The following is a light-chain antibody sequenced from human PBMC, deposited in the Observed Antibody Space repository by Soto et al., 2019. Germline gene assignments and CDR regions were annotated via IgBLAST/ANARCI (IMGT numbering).Light chain of an antibody. Sequence: QSVLTQPASVSGSPGQSITISCTGTSSDVGGYNYVSWYQQHPGKAPKLMIYDVSNRPSGVSNRFSGSKSGDTASLTISGLQAEDEADYYCNSYTSSTTLYVFGTGTKVTVL. V-gene: IGLV2-14*01. CDR1: SSDVGGYNY. CDR3: NSYTSSTTLYV. J-gene: IGLJ1*01. CDR2: DVS.